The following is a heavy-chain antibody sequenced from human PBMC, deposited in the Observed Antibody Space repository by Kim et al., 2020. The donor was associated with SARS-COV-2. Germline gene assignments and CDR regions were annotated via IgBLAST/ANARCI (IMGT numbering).Heavy chain of an antibody. J-gene: IGHJ4*02. V-gene: IGHV3-23*01. Sequence: TYYADSVKGRVTTIRDNSKNTLYLQMNSLRAEDTAVYYCAKGLYYDSSGYYNYWGQGTLVTVSS. D-gene: IGHD3-22*01. CDR2: T. CDR3: AKGLYYDSSGYYNY.